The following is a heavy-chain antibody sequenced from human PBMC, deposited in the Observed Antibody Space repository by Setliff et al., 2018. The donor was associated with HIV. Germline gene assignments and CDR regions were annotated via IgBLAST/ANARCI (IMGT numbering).Heavy chain of an antibody. Sequence: ASVKVSCKASGYSFTNHAVHWVRQAPGQRLEWMGWINAGSGKTKYSQKFQGRVTITRDTSARTVYMDLVSLISEDTAVYYCERDIGGWSETETEYFQYWGQGTLVTVSS. V-gene: IGHV1-3*01. J-gene: IGHJ1*01. CDR1: GYSFTNHA. CDR3: ERDIGGWSETETEYFQY. D-gene: IGHD6-19*01. CDR2: INAGSGKT.